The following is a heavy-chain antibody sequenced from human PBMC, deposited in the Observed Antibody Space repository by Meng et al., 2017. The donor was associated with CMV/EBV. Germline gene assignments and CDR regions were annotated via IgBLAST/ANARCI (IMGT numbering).Heavy chain of an antibody. J-gene: IGHJ4*02. Sequence: ASVKVSCKASGYTFTSYDINWVRQATGQGLEWMGWMNPNSGNTGYAQKFQGRVTMTRNTSISTAYMELSSLRSEDTAVYYCARLLGVAAAGEYYFDYWGQGTLVTVSS. CDR1: GYTFTSYD. V-gene: IGHV1-8*01. CDR3: ARLLGVAAAGEYYFDY. CDR2: MNPNSGNT. D-gene: IGHD6-13*01.